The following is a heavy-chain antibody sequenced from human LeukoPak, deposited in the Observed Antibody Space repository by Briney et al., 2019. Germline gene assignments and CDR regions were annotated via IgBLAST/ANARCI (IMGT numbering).Heavy chain of an antibody. V-gene: IGHV4-4*07. CDR2: IYTSGST. J-gene: IGHJ4*02. D-gene: IGHD3-10*01. CDR1: GGSISSYY. Sequence: SETLSLTCTVSGGSISSYYWSWIRQPAGKGLEWIGRIYTSGSTNYNPSLKSRVTMSVDTSKNQFSLKLSSVTAADTAVYYCASWGVVRGDEPSDYWGQGTLVTVSS. CDR3: ASWGVVRGDEPSDY.